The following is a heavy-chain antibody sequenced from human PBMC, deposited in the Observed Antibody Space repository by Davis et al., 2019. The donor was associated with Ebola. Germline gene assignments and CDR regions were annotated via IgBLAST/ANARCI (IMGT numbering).Heavy chain of an antibody. V-gene: IGHV1-18*04. CDR3: ARAQFPTTSDH. Sequence: ASVKVSCKASGHTFTSYGISWVRQAPGQGLEWMGWISAYNGNTNYAQNVQGRVIMTSDTATTTAYMEVGSLRSDDTAVYYCARAQFPTTSDHWGQGTLVTVSS. J-gene: IGHJ4*02. CDR1: GHTFTSYG. D-gene: IGHD1-1*01. CDR2: ISAYNGNT.